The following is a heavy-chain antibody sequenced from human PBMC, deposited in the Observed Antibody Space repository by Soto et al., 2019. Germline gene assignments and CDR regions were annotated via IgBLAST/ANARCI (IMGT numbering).Heavy chain of an antibody. CDR1: GFSINSNNW. J-gene: IGHJ4*02. D-gene: IGHD3-3*01. CDR3: ARKQRKPAPFWN. Sequence: SETLSLTCVVSGFSINSNNWWVWIRQPPGKGLEWIGDIYYTGSTFYSPSLKNRVTMSVDSAKGQFSLKLSSVNAVDTAVYYCARKQRKPAPFWNWGQGALVTVSS. V-gene: IGHV4-28*01. CDR2: IYYTGST.